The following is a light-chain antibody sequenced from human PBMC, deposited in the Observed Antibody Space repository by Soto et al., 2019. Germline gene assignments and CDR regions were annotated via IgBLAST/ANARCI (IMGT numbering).Light chain of an antibody. CDR2: LGS. CDR1: QNLLHSNGYNY. CDR3: MQSLQSPLT. J-gene: IGKJ4*01. V-gene: IGKV2-28*01. Sequence: DIVMPQSPLSLPVTPGEPASISCRSSQNLLHSNGYNYLDWYLQKPGQSPQLLIFLGSNRASGVPDRFSGSGSGTDFTLKISSVEAEDVGVYYCMQSLQSPLTFGGGTKVESK.